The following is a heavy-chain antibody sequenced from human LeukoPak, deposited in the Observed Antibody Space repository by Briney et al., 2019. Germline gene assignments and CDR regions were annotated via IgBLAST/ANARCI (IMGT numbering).Heavy chain of an antibody. CDR3: ARVGGATIDY. V-gene: IGHV3-21*01. J-gene: IGHJ4*02. Sequence: GGSLRLSCAASGFTFSSYSVNWVRQAPGKGLEWVSSISSSSSYIYYADSVKGRFTISRDNAKNSLYLQMNSLRAEDTAVYYCARVGGATIDYWGQGTLVTVSS. CDR1: GFTFSSYS. D-gene: IGHD3-10*01. CDR2: ISSSSSYI.